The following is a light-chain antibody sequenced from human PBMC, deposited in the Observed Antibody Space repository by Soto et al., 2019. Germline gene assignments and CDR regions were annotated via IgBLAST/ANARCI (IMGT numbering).Light chain of an antibody. CDR2: GAS. V-gene: IGKV3-15*01. CDR3: QQYNNWPYT. Sequence: EIVMTQSPVTLSVSPGERATLSCRASQSVSSNLAWYQQKPGQAPRLLIYGASTRATGIPARFSGSGSGTEFTLPISSLQSEDFAVYYCQQYNNWPYTFGQGTKLEIK. CDR1: QSVSSN. J-gene: IGKJ2*01.